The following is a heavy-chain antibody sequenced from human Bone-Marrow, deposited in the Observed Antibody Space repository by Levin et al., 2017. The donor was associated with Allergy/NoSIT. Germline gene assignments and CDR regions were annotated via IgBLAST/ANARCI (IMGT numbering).Heavy chain of an antibody. Sequence: PGGSLRLSCAASGFTFSSYGMHWVRQAPGKGLEWVAVISYDGSNKYYADSVKGRFTISRDNSKNTLYLQMNSLRAEDTAVYYCAKDLRIVLRYFDWLVDYWGQGTLVTVSS. CDR3: AKDLRIVLRYFDWLVDY. CDR2: ISYDGSNK. D-gene: IGHD3-9*01. CDR1: GFTFSSYG. J-gene: IGHJ4*02. V-gene: IGHV3-30*18.